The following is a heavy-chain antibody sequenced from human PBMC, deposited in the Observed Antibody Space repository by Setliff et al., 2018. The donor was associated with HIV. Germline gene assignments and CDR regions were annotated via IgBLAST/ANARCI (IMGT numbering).Heavy chain of an antibody. J-gene: IGHJ4*01. CDR2: ISHSGST. CDR3: ARDQSDYNVLTGFGDFDY. Sequence: ASETLSLTCGVSGIPIDRVYSWAWIRQPPGKGLEWIGTISHSGSTHYNSPLQGRISISIDTSKNQFSLTLTSVTAADTAMYYCARDQSDYNVLTGFGDFDYWGHGTQVTVSS. D-gene: IGHD3-9*01. V-gene: IGHV4-38-2*02. CDR1: GIPIDRVYS.